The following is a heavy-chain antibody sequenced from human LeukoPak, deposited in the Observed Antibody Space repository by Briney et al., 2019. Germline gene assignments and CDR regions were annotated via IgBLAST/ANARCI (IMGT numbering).Heavy chain of an antibody. CDR2: IYYSGST. CDR3: ARSTYYYDSSGSFDY. Sequence: SETLSLTCTVSGGSISSYYWSWIRQPPGKGLEWIGYIYYSGSTNYNPSLKSRVTISVDTSKNQFSLKLSSVTAADTAVYYCARSTYYYDSSGSFDYWGQGTLVTVSS. CDR1: GGSISSYY. D-gene: IGHD3-22*01. J-gene: IGHJ4*02. V-gene: IGHV4-59*01.